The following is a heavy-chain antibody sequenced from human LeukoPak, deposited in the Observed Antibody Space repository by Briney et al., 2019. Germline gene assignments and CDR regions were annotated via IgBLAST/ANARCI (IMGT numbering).Heavy chain of an antibody. D-gene: IGHD4-23*01. CDR1: GFTFSSYA. CDR2: ISGSGGST. J-gene: IGHJ4*02. V-gene: IGHV3-23*01. Sequence: GRSLRLSCAASGFTFSSYAMSWVRQAPGKGLEWVSAISGSGGSTYYADSVKGRFTISRDNSKNTLYLQMNSLTAEDTAVYYCAKGLRGYYFDYWGQGTLVTVSS. CDR3: AKGLRGYYFDY.